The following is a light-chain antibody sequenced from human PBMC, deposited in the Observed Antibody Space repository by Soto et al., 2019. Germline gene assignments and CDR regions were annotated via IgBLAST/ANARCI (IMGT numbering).Light chain of an antibody. J-gene: IGKJ2*01. CDR2: DTS. CDR3: QQYNSYSFT. Sequence: DIQMTQSPSTLSASVGDRVIITCRASQSISSWLAWYQQKPGKAPKLLIYDTSSLESGFPSRFSGSGSGTEFTLTISSLQPDDFPPYYCQQYNSYSFTFGQGTKLEIK. CDR1: QSISSW. V-gene: IGKV1-5*01.